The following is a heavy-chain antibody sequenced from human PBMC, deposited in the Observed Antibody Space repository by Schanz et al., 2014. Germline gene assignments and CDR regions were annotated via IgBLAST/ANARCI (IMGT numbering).Heavy chain of an antibody. D-gene: IGHD2-2*01. CDR3: ARDVGGCSSSTSCYAFEI. V-gene: IGHV4-4*08. Sequence: QERLQESGPGLVKPSETLSLTCTVSGGSISNYHWSWIQQPPGKGLEWLGYIYSSGNTNYNPSLKGRVTISVDTSKNQFSLKLSSVTAADTAVYYCARDVGGCSSSTSCYAFEIWGQGTMVTVSS. J-gene: IGHJ3*02. CDR2: IYSSGNT. CDR1: GGSISNYH.